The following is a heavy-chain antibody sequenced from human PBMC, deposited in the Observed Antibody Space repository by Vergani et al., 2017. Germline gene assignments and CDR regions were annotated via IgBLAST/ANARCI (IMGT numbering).Heavy chain of an antibody. CDR2: ISGSGGST. CDR3: ARDIIVVVPAAIWGAGDAFDI. D-gene: IGHD2-2*02. Sequence: EVQLVESGGGLVQPGGSLRLSCAASGFTFSSYAMSWVRQAPGKGLEWVSAISGSGGSTYYADSVKGRFTISRDNSKNTLYLQMNSLRAEDTAVYYCARDIIVVVPAAIWGAGDAFDIWGQGTMVTVSS. CDR1: GFTFSSYA. J-gene: IGHJ3*02. V-gene: IGHV3-23*04.